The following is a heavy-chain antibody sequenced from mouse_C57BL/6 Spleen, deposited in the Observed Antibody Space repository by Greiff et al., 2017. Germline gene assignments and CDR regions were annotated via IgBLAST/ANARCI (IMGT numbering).Heavy chain of an antibody. CDR1: GYAFSSYW. Sequence: QVQLKESGAELVKPGASVKISCKASGYAFSSYWMNWVKQRPGKGLEWIGQIYPGDGATNYNGKFKGKATLTADKSSSTAYMQLSSLTSEDSAVYFCARAFITTVVATKGNFDYWGQGTTLTVSS. D-gene: IGHD1-1*01. CDR3: ARAFITTVVATKGNFDY. V-gene: IGHV1-80*01. J-gene: IGHJ2*01. CDR2: IYPGDGAT.